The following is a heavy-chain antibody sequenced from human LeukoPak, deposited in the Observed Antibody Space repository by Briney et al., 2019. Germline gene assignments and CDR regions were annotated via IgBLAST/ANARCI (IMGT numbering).Heavy chain of an antibody. V-gene: IGHV1-8*02. J-gene: IGHJ6*03. D-gene: IGHD6-13*01. CDR2: INPNSGNT. CDR3: ARSRSSWYGYYYYMDV. CDR1: GYTFTGYY. Sequence: ASVKVSCKASGYTFTGYYMHWVRQAPGQGLEWMGWINPNSGNTGYAQKFQGRVTMTRNTSISTAYMELSSLRSEDTAVYYCARSRSSWYGYYYYMDVWGKGTTVTISS.